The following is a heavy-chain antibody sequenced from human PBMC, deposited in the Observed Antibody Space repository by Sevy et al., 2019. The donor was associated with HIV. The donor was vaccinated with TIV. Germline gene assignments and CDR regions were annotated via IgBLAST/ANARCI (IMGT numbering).Heavy chain of an antibody. Sequence: GGSLRLSCAASGFTFGSYTLHWVRQAPGKGLEWVALISQTYDGSKKYYPDSVQGRFTISSDNSKNTMYLQMDSPGPEDTAVYYCARDNSGYFFFDYWGQGILVTVSS. J-gene: IGHJ4*02. V-gene: IGHV3-30-3*01. CDR3: ARDNSGYFFFDY. CDR2: ISQTYDGSKK. CDR1: GFTFGSYT. D-gene: IGHD3-22*01.